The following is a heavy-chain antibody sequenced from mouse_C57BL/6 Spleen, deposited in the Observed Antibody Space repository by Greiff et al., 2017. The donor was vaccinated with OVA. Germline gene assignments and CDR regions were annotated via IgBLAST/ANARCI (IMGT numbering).Heavy chain of an antibody. CDR2: IYPRDGRT. Sequence: QVQLQQSGPELVKPGASVKLSCKASGYTFTSYDINWVKQRPGQGLEWIGWIYPRDGRTKYNEKFKGKATLTVDTSSSTAYMELHSLTSEDSAVYFCARSSYYYGSRGTWFAYWGQGTLVTVSA. V-gene: IGHV1-85*01. J-gene: IGHJ3*01. CDR3: ARSSYYYGSRGTWFAY. CDR1: GYTFTSYD. D-gene: IGHD1-1*01.